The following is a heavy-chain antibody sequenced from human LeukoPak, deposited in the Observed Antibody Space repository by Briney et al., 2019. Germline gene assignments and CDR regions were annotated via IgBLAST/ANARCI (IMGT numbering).Heavy chain of an antibody. CDR3: ARGGSSGWRTPNDDY. Sequence: ASVKASCKASGYTFTSYGISWVRQALGQGLEWMGWSSAYNGNTDYAQKVQGRVTMTTDTSTTTAYMELRSLRSGDTAVYYCARGGSSGWRTPNDDYWGQGTLVTVSS. V-gene: IGHV1-18*01. CDR1: GYTFTSYG. J-gene: IGHJ4*02. D-gene: IGHD6-19*01. CDR2: SSAYNGNT.